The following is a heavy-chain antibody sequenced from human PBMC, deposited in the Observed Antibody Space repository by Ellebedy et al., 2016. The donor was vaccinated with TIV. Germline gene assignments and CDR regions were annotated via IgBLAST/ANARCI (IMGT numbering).Heavy chain of an antibody. CDR1: GFTFSDTA. Sequence: GGSLRLSCAASGFTFSDTAMSWVRQAPGKGLEWVSAISGSGGSTYYADSVKGRFTSPRENSKSTLYLHMNSLRAEDTAVYYCAKDAITIFGVLPDYWGQGTLVTVSS. D-gene: IGHD3-3*01. CDR2: ISGSGGST. V-gene: IGHV3-23*01. CDR3: AKDAITIFGVLPDY. J-gene: IGHJ4*02.